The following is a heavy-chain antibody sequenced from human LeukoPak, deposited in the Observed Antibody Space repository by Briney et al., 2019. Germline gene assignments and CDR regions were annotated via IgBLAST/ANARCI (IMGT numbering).Heavy chain of an antibody. J-gene: IGHJ4*02. Sequence: SETLSLTCTVSGGSISPHYWTWIRQAPGKGLEWIGYVYYNGLTSYNASLRSRLILSVDTARNQVSLKLTSVTAADTAVYYCTRERSTVTFDYWGQGTLVTVSS. D-gene: IGHD4-17*01. CDR2: VYYNGLT. CDR3: TRERSTVTFDY. V-gene: IGHV4-59*11. CDR1: GGSISPHY.